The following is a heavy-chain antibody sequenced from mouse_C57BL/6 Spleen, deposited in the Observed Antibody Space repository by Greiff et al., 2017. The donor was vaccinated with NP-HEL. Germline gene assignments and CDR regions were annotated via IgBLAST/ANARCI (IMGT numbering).Heavy chain of an antibody. Sequence: VQLQQSGPELVKPGASVKISCKASGYTFTDYYMNWVKQSHGKSLEWIGDINPNNGGTSYNQKFKGKATLTVDKSSSTAYMELRSLTSEDSAVYYCARILYYYGSSPYYFDYWGQGTTLTVSS. CDR1: GYTFTDYY. CDR3: ARILYYYGSSPYYFDY. D-gene: IGHD1-1*01. V-gene: IGHV1-26*01. J-gene: IGHJ2*01. CDR2: INPNNGGT.